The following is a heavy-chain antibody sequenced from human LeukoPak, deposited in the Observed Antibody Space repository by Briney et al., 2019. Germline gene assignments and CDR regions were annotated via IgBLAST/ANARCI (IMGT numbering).Heavy chain of an antibody. CDR1: GFTFGDYA. CDR3: TRVRGVIIKSWFDP. J-gene: IGHJ5*02. D-gene: IGHD3-10*01. CDR2: IRSKAYGGTT. Sequence: PGRSLRLSCTASGFTFGDYAMSWVRQAPGKGLEWVGFIRSKAYGGTTEYAASVKGRFTISRDDSKSIAYLQMNSLKTEDTAVYYCTRVRGVIIKSWFDPWGQGTLVTVSS. V-gene: IGHV3-49*04.